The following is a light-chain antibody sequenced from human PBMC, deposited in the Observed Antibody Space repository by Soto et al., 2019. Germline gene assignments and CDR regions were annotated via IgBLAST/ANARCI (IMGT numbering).Light chain of an antibody. CDR3: QQYNNWPFS. V-gene: IGKV3-15*01. CDR1: QGVTTN. J-gene: IGKJ5*01. Sequence: IVLTQSPGTLSLSPVERPTLSLRAGQGVTTNFAWYQQKSGQPPRLLIYDVSARATGVPARFSGTGSETDFTLTISGLQSEDSAVYFCQQYNNWPFSFGRGTRLEIK. CDR2: DVS.